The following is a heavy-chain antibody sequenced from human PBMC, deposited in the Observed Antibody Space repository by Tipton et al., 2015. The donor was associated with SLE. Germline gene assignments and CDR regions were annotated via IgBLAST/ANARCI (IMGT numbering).Heavy chain of an antibody. V-gene: IGHV4-59*04. Sequence: TLSLTCTVSGASISSHYWSWIRQPPGKGLEWIGYVYYTRGTSYNPSLKGRVTMTVDTSKNQFSLKLSSVTAADTAVYYCARDEYRYDATGYHLLGHFDFWGQGTLVTVSS. CDR2: VYYTRGT. CDR1: GASISSHY. D-gene: IGHD3-22*01. CDR3: ARDEYRYDATGYHLLGHFDF. J-gene: IGHJ4*02.